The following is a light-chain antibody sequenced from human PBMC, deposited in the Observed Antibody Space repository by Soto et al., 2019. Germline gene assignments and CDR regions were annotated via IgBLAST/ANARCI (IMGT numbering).Light chain of an antibody. CDR1: QGIRNE. CDR3: LQEYDYTRT. Sequence: ALQMTQSPSSLSASVGDRVTITCRASQGIRNELSWFQQRPGNAPTLLISAASRLQSGVPSRFSGRGSGTDFTLTISSLQPEECATDDCLQEYDYTRTVGQGTKVDIK. CDR2: AAS. V-gene: IGKV1-6*01. J-gene: IGKJ1*01.